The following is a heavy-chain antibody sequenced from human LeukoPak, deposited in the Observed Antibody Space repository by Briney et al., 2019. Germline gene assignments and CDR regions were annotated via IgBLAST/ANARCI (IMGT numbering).Heavy chain of an antibody. J-gene: IGHJ4*02. V-gene: IGHV1-58*02. CDR3: AVVGYGGNLDY. Sequence: SVKVSXKASGFTFTSSAMQWVRQARGQRLEWIGWIVVGSGNANYAQKFQERVTITRDMSTSTAYMELSSLRSEDTAVYYCAVVGYGGNLDYWGQGTLVTVSS. D-gene: IGHD4-23*01. CDR1: GFTFTSSA. CDR2: IVVGSGNA.